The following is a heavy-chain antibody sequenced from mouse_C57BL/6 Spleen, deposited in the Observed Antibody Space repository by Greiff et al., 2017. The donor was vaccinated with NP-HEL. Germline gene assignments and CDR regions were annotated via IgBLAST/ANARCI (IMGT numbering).Heavy chain of an antibody. CDR1: GYAFSSSW. CDR3: AREGYDYAMDY. D-gene: IGHD3-1*01. J-gene: IGHJ4*01. Sequence: VQGVESGPELVKPGASVKISCKASGYAFSSSWMNWVKQRPGKGLEWIGRIYPGDGDTNYNGKFKGKATLTADKSSSTAYMQLSSLTAEDSAVYFCAREGYDYAMDYWGQGTSVTVSS. CDR2: IYPGDGDT. V-gene: IGHV1-82*01.